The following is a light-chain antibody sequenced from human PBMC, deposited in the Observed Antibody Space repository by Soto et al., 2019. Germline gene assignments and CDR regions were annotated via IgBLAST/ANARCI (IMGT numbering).Light chain of an antibody. J-gene: IGKJ1*01. CDR1: QTVISNY. V-gene: IGKV3-20*01. Sequence: EIVFTQSPCTLSLSPGERATLSCRASQTVISNYLAWYQQKPGQAPRRLIYGASSRATGIPDRFSGSGSGTDFTLTISRLEPEDFAVYYCQQYGSARKTFGQGTKVDIK. CDR2: GAS. CDR3: QQYGSARKT.